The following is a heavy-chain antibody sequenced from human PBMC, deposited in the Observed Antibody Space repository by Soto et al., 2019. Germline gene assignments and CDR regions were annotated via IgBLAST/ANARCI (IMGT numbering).Heavy chain of an antibody. CDR2: IWYYGSNK. J-gene: IGHJ5*02. V-gene: IGHV3-33*01. CDR3: ARDSDYGSNSGWLDP. D-gene: IGHD3-16*01. Sequence: GGSLRLSFAASGFTFSNYGMHWVRQAPGKGLEWVAVIWYYGSNKYYGDSVKGRFTISRDYAKNTLFLQMNSLRAEDTALYYCARDSDYGSNSGWLDPGGHGTPVTVSS. CDR1: GFTFSNYG.